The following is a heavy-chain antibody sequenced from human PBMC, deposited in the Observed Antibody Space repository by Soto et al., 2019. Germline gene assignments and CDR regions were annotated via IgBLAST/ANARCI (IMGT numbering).Heavy chain of an antibody. J-gene: IGHJ3*02. CDR2: IYSGGST. CDR1: GFTVSSNY. CDR3: AIVEYSSSGYAFDI. V-gene: IGHV3-53*04. D-gene: IGHD6-13*01. Sequence: GGSLRLSCAASGFTVSSNYMSWVRQAPGKGLEWVSVIYSGGSTYYADSVKGRFTISRHNSKNTLYLQMNSLRAEDTAVYYCAIVEYSSSGYAFDIWGKGTMVTVSS.